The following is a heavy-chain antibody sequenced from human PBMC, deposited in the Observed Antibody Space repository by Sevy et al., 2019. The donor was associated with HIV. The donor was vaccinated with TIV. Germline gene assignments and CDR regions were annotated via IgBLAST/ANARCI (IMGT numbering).Heavy chain of an antibody. J-gene: IGHJ5*02. CDR2: ISGSGGST. D-gene: IGHD6-13*01. CDR1: GFTFSSYA. Sequence: GGSLRLSCAASGFTFSSYAMSWVRQAPGKGLEWVSAISGSGGSTYYADSVKGRFTISRDNSKNTLYLQMNSLRAEDTAVYYCASGIAAAGTMGWFDPWGREPWSPSPQ. V-gene: IGHV3-23*01. CDR3: ASGIAAAGTMGWFDP.